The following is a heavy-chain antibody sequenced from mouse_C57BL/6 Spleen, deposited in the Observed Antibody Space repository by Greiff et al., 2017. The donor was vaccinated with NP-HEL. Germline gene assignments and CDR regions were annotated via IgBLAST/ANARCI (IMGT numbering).Heavy chain of an antibody. CDR2: IYPGSGNT. J-gene: IGHJ4*01. V-gene: IGHV1-76*01. CDR1: GYTFTDYY. CDR3: ARPITTVVATDYAMDY. D-gene: IGHD1-1*01. Sequence: VQLQQSGAELVRPGASVKLSCKASGYTFTDYYINWVKQRPGQGLEWIARIYPGSGNTYYNEKFKGKATLTAEKSSSTAYMQLSSLTSEDSAVYFCARPITTVVATDYAMDYWGQGTSVTVSS.